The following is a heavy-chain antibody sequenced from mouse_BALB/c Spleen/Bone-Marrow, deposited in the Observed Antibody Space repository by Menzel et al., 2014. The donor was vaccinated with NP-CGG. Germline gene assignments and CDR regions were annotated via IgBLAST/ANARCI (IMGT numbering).Heavy chain of an antibody. V-gene: IGHV2-6-7*01. CDR1: GFSLTGFG. Sequence: VKLVESGPGLVAPSQSLSITCTVSGFSLTGFGINWIRQPPGKGLEWLGMIWGDGTTDYNSALKSRLSIKKDNSKSXVFLKMNSLQAGDTARYYCAREKYGNYYAMDYWGQGTSVTVSS. CDR3: AREKYGNYYAMDY. J-gene: IGHJ4*01. D-gene: IGHD2-10*02. CDR2: IWGDGTT.